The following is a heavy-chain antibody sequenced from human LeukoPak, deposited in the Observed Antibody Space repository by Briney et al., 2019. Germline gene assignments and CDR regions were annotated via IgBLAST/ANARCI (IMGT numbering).Heavy chain of an antibody. CDR3: ARGRIGYCGNTSCPGTFDI. CDR1: GGSISSGSYY. D-gene: IGHD2-2*01. Sequence: SETLSLTCTVSGGSISSGSYYWGWIRQPAGKGLEWIGRIYSSGSTNYNPSLKSRVTISVDTSKNQFSLRLSSMTAADTAVYYCARGRIGYCGNTSCPGTFDIWGQGTMVTVSS. J-gene: IGHJ3*02. CDR2: IYSSGST. V-gene: IGHV4-61*02.